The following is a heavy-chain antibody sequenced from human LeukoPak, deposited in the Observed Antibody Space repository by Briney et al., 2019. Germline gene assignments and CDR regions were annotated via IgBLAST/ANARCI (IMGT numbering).Heavy chain of an antibody. Sequence: GGSLRLSCAASGFTFSDSYMSWIRQAPGKGLEWVSYISSSISDTNYADSVKGRFTISRDNAKNSLYLQMNSLRAGDTAVYYCARGSRTIELGDDYWGQGTLVTVSS. CDR2: ISSSISDT. V-gene: IGHV3-11*06. CDR1: GFTFSDSY. CDR3: ARGSRTIELGDDY. J-gene: IGHJ4*02. D-gene: IGHD5-24*01.